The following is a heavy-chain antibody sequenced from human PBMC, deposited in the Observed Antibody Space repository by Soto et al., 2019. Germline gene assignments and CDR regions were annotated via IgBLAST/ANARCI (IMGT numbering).Heavy chain of an antibody. V-gene: IGHV3-23*01. CDR2: ISGSGGST. D-gene: IGHD3-10*01. CDR3: AKYLVLRWFGELLDPRGAFDI. J-gene: IGHJ3*02. CDR1: GFTFSSYA. Sequence: EVQLLESGGGLVQPGGSLRLSCAASGFTFSSYAMSWVRQAPGKGLEWVSAISGSGGSTYYADSVKGRFTISRDNSKNTLYLQMNSLRAEDTAVYYCAKYLVLRWFGELLDPRGAFDIGGQGTMVTVSS.